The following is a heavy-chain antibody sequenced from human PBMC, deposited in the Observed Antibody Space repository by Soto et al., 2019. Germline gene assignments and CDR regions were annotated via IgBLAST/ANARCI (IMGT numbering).Heavy chain of an antibody. CDR1: GFTFSSYG. J-gene: IGHJ6*02. CDR2: ISYDGSNK. Sequence: GGSLRLSCAASGFTFSSYGMHWVRQAPGKGLEWVAVISYDGSNKYYADSVKGRFTISRDNSKNTLYLQMNSLRAEDTAVYYCAKDLSDSSGYVRVYYYYGMDVWGQGTTVTVSS. V-gene: IGHV3-30*18. D-gene: IGHD3-22*01. CDR3: AKDLSDSSGYVRVYYYYGMDV.